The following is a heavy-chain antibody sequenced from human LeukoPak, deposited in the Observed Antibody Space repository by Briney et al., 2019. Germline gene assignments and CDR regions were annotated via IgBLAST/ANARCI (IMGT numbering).Heavy chain of an antibody. D-gene: IGHD1-1*01. CDR2: IRYDGGEQ. CDR1: GLTFSNYG. Sequence: PGGSLRLSCVASGLTFSNYGMHWVRQAPGKGLDWVAFIRYDGGEQIYADSVKGRFTISRDNSRDTLYLQMNSLRVEDTAVYFCAEDQQLQPFHYWGRGTLVAVSS. V-gene: IGHV3-30*02. J-gene: IGHJ4*02. CDR3: AEDQQLQPFHY.